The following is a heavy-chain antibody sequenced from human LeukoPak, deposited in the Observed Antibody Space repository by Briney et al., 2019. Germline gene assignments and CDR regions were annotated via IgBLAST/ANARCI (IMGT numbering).Heavy chain of an antibody. V-gene: IGHV4-39*07. D-gene: IGHD2-21*02. J-gene: IGHJ5*02. CDR1: GGSISSSSYY. CDR2: MYYSGST. Sequence: SETLSLTCTVSGGSISSSSYYWGWIRQPPGQGLEWIGSMYYSGSTYYNPSLKSRVTISADTSKNQFSLKLTSVTAADTAVYYCARTRAVSGLVMVTEGNWFDPWGQGTLVTVSS. CDR3: ARTRAVSGLVMVTEGNWFDP.